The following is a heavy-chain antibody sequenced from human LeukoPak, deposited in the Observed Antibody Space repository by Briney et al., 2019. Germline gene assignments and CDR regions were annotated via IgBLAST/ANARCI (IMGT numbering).Heavy chain of an antibody. CDR3: ALLDYDILTLGY. CDR2: IIPIFGTA. CDR1: GGTFSSYA. D-gene: IGHD3-9*01. Sequence: GASVKVSCKASGGTFSSYAISWVRQAPGQGLGWMGGIIPIFGTANYAQKFQGRVTITADESTSTAYMELSSLRSEDTAVYYCALLDYDILTLGYWGQGTLVTVSS. V-gene: IGHV1-69*13. J-gene: IGHJ4*02.